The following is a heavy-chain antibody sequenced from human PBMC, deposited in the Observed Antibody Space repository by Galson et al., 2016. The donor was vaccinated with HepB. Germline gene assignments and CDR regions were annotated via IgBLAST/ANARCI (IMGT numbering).Heavy chain of an antibody. CDR1: GGSIASSDHF. J-gene: IGHJ5*02. CDR2: LFYNGNT. D-gene: IGHD3-10*01. CDR3: ARGAHYCSGSYYIDPQPYNWFDP. V-gene: IGHV4-39*07. Sequence: SETLSLTCTVSGGSIASSDHFWGWVRQSPGRGLEWIASLFYNGNTYYNPSLKSRVTISVDTSKNQFSLRLGSVTAADTAVYFCARGAHYCSGSYYIDPQPYNWFDPWGQGILVTVSS.